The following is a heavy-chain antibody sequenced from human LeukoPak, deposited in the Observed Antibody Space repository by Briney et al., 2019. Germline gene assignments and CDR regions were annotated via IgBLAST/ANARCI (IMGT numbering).Heavy chain of an antibody. Sequence: SVKVSCKASGGTFSSYAISWVRQAPGQGLEWMGGIIPIFGTANYAQKFQGGVTITADESTSTAYMELSSLRSEDTAVYYCAKDKGSWYHFLIDYWGQGTLVTVSS. V-gene: IGHV1-69*13. CDR2: IIPIFGTA. CDR1: GGTFSSYA. CDR3: AKDKGSWYHFLIDY. J-gene: IGHJ4*02. D-gene: IGHD6-13*01.